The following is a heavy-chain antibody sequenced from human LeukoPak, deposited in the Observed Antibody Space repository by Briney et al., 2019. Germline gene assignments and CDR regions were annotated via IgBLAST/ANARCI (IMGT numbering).Heavy chain of an antibody. CDR3: AAYSGSYPECFQY. CDR1: EFTFSTYS. CDR2: ISSSSSYI. D-gene: IGHD1-26*01. J-gene: IGHJ1*01. Sequence: PGGSLRLSCVVSEFTFSTYSMNWVRQAPGKGLEWVSSISSSSSYIYYADSVKGRFTISRDNAKNSLYLQMNSLRAEDTAVYYCAAYSGSYPECFQYWGQGILVTVSS. V-gene: IGHV3-21*01.